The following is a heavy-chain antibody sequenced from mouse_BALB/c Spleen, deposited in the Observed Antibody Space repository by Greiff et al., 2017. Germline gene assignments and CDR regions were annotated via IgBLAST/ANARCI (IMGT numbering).Heavy chain of an antibody. D-gene: IGHD1-1*01. J-gene: IGHJ3*01. CDR1: GFSLTGYG. CDR2: IWGDGST. V-gene: IGHV2-6-7*01. CDR3: AIDYYGSSYPWFAY. Sequence: VQLKESGPGLVAPSQSLSITCTVSGFSLTGYGVNWVRQPPGKGLEWLGMIWGDGSTDYNSALKSRLSISKDNSKSQVFLKMNSLQTDDTARYYCAIDYYGSSYPWFAYWGQGTLVTVSA.